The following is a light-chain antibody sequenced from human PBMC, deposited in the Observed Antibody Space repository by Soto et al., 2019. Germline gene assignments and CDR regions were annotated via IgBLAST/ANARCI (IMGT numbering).Light chain of an antibody. CDR2: WAS. V-gene: IGKV4-1*01. CDR1: QSVLHSSKNKNY. J-gene: IGKJ1*01. CDR3: QQFYSSWT. Sequence: DIVMTQSPDSLAVSLGERATINCKSSQSVLHSSKNKNYLAWYQQKQGQPPKLLSYWASTREAGVPDRFSGSGSGTDFTLTISGLPAHYLAVFYCQQFYSSWTFGQWTKVEIK.